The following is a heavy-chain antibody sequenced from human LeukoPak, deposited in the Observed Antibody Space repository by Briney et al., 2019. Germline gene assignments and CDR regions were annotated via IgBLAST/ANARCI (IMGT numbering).Heavy chain of an antibody. D-gene: IGHD4-23*01. CDR1: GRSISSYY. CDR2: IYNSGGT. CDR3: ARYRGNSNGGFDP. J-gene: IGHJ5*02. Sequence: PSETLSLTCTVSGRSISSYYWSWIRQPPGKGLEWIGNIYNSGGTNYNPALKSRVTTSVDTSKNQFSLKLTSVTAADTAVYYCARYRGNSNGGFDPWGQGTLVTVSS. V-gene: IGHV4-59*01.